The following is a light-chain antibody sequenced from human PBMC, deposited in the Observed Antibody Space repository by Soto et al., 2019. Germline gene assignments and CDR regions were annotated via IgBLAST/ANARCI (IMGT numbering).Light chain of an antibody. V-gene: IGKV3-20*01. CDR3: LQYHNLWA. J-gene: IGKJ1*01. Sequence: EIVLTQSPGTLSLSPGERATLSCRASQNVDSNYLAWYQQKPGQAPRLIIFGASGRATGIPDRFSGSGSGAEFTLTISSLQSEDFTVYSCLQYHNLWAFGQGTKVDI. CDR1: QNVDSNY. CDR2: GAS.